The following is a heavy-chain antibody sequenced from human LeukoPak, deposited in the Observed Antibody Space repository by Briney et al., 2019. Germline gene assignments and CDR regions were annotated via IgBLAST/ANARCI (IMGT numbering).Heavy chain of an antibody. CDR2: INPSGGST. CDR1: GYTFTSYY. V-gene: IGHV1-46*01. D-gene: IGHD2-15*01. CDR3: AGNNRYCSGGSCYFRWFDP. Sequence: GASVKVSCKASGYTFTSYYMHWVRQAPGQGLEWMGIINPSGGSTSYAQKFQGRVTMTRDTSTSTVYMELSSLRSEGTAVYYCAGNNRYCSGGSCYFRWFDPWGQGTLVTVSS. J-gene: IGHJ5*02.